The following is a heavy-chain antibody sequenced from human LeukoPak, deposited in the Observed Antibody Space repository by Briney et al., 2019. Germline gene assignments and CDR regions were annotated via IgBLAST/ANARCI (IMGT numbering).Heavy chain of an antibody. CDR2: IIPMRNLA. CDR3: ARGKYCSGGECYSVRTSYDGFDP. J-gene: IGHJ5*02. Sequence: SVKVSCKASGADFNTHIINWVRQAPGQGLEWMGRIIPMRNLATYAHKFQGRVIITADKSRRTAYMELSSLTSDDTAVYYCARGKYCSGGECYSVRTSYDGFDPWGQGTVVSVSS. D-gene: IGHD2-15*01. V-gene: IGHV1-69*02. CDR1: GADFNTHI.